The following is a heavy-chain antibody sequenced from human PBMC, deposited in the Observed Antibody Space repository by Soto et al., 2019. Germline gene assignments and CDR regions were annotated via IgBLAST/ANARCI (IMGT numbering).Heavy chain of an antibody. CDR2: ISSSSSTI. CDR3: ARDYSSGYAITYDAFDI. CDR1: GFTFSSYS. Sequence: GGSLRLSCAASGFTFSSYSMNWVRQAPGKGLEWVSYISSSSSTIYYADSVKGRFTISRDNAKNSLYLQMNSLRDEDTAVYYCARDYSSGYAITYDAFDIWGQGTMVTVSS. V-gene: IGHV3-48*02. J-gene: IGHJ3*02. D-gene: IGHD3-22*01.